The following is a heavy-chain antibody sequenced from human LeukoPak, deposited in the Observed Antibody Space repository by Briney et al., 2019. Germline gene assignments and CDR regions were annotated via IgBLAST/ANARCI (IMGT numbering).Heavy chain of an antibody. D-gene: IGHD6-13*01. V-gene: IGHV3-23*01. Sequence: GSLRLSFAASGFPLWRFAMTWVRQGPGEGLGWGPGFGSGSGGRTYYADSVKGRFSISRDNSRDTLNLQMNSLRAEDTAIYYCVQSTAWYRSSWYLIYWGQGILVTVSS. CDR1: GFPLWRFA. CDR2: FGSGSGGRT. J-gene: IGHJ4*02. CDR3: VQSTAWYRSSWYLIY.